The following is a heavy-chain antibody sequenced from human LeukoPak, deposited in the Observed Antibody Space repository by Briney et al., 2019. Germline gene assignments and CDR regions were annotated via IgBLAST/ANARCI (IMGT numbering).Heavy chain of an antibody. D-gene: IGHD3-22*01. J-gene: IGHJ5*02. CDR2: INHSGST. V-gene: IGHV4-34*01. CDR3: ARAPPPYYYDGSGYYYASALRWFDP. CDR1: GGSFSGYY. Sequence: SETLSLTCAVYGGSFSGYYWSWIRQPPGKGLEWIGEINHSGSTNYNPSLKSRVTISVDTSKNQFSLKLSSVTAADTAVYYCARAPPPYYYDGSGYYYASALRWFDPWGQGTLVTVSS.